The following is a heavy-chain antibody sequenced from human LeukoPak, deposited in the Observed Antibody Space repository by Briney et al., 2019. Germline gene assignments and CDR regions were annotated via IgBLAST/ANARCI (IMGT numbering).Heavy chain of an antibody. CDR3: ARDPRRGSWGSYYSGY. Sequence: GRSLRLSCAASGFTFSSYAMHWVRQAPGKGLEWVTVISYDGSNKYYADSVKGRFTISRDNSKNTLYLQMNSLRAEDTAVYYCARDPRRGSWGSYYSGYWGQGTLVTVSS. V-gene: IGHV3-30-3*01. D-gene: IGHD3-10*01. CDR1: GFTFSSYA. CDR2: ISYDGSNK. J-gene: IGHJ4*02.